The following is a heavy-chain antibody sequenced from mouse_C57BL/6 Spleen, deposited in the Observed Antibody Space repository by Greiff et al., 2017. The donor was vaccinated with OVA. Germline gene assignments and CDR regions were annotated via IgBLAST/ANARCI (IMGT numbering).Heavy chain of an antibody. J-gene: IGHJ3*01. CDR3: AKSGRAYYGTPFAY. D-gene: IGHD1-1*01. Sequence: VQLQQPGPELVKPGASVKISCKASGYSFTDYYMNWVKQSNGKSLEWIGVINPNYGTTSYNQKFKGKATLTVDQSSSTSYMQLNSLTSADSAVYYGAKSGRAYYGTPFAYWGQGTLVTVSA. CDR2: INPNYGTT. V-gene: IGHV1-39*01. CDR1: GYSFTDYY.